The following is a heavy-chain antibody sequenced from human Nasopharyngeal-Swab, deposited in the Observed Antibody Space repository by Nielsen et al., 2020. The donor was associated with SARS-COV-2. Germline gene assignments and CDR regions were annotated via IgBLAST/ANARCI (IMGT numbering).Heavy chain of an antibody. D-gene: IGHD2-21*01. CDR1: GCTFTDYY. Sequence: ASVKVSCKSSGCTFTDYYIHWVRQATGQGFEWMGRISLASGGPNYAQTFQGRVTVTRDTSTSTAYMELTSLRSDDTATYYCARSCGTVCCPFDPWGQGTLVTVSS. CDR3: ARSCGTVCCPFDP. CDR2: ISLASGGP. V-gene: IGHV1-2*06. J-gene: IGHJ5*02.